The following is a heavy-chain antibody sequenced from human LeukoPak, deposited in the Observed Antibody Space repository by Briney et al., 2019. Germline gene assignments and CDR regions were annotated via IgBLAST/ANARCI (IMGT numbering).Heavy chain of an antibody. Sequence: PSETLSLTCAVYGGSFSGYYWSWIRQPPGKGLEWIGEINHSGSTNYNPYLKSRVTISVDASKNQFSLKLSSVTAADTAVYYCASYGGNPYYYYYYMDVWGKGTTVTVSS. CDR3: ASYGGNPYYYYYYMDV. CDR2: INHSGST. J-gene: IGHJ6*03. CDR1: GGSFSGYY. D-gene: IGHD4-23*01. V-gene: IGHV4-34*01.